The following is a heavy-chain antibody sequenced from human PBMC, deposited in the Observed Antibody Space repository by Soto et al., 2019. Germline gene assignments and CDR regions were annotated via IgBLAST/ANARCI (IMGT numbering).Heavy chain of an antibody. CDR3: ARRGSSGSPYYYGMDV. CDR1: GYSFTSYW. CDR2: IYPGDSDT. D-gene: IGHD6-13*01. Sequence: GESLKISCKGSGYSFTSYWIGWVRQMPVKGLEWMGIIYPGDSDTRYSPSFQGQVTISADKSISTAYLQWSSLKASDTAMYYCARRGSSGSPYYYGMDVWGQGTTVTVSS. V-gene: IGHV5-51*01. J-gene: IGHJ6*01.